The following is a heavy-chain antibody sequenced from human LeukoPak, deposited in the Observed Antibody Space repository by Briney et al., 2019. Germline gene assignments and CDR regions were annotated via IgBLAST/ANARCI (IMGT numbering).Heavy chain of an antibody. Sequence: ASVKVSCKASGYTFTSYDINWVRPATGQGLAWMGWMNPNSGNTDYAQKVQGIVTMTKDPSISTAYMELSSLRSEDTAVYYSARGIRSLVYPYSYYGMDVWGQGTTVTVSS. J-gene: IGHJ6*02. CDR1: GYTFTSYD. CDR2: MNPNSGNT. CDR3: ARGIRSLVYPYSYYGMDV. V-gene: IGHV1-8*01. D-gene: IGHD3-3*01.